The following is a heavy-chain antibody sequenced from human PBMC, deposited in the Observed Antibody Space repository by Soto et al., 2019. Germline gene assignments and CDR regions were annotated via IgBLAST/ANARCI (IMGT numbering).Heavy chain of an antibody. CDR2: LIPIFGAA. V-gene: IGHV1-69*01. Sequence: QVQLVQSGAEVRKPGSSVKVSCKISGGTFTNYVISWLRQAPGQGLEWMGGLIPIFGAANLAQKFQGRVTITADESTSTVNMALSSLTSEDTAVYGCARGRSSPNFDAWGQGTLVTVSS. J-gene: IGHJ5*02. CDR3: ARGRSSPNFDA. CDR1: GGTFTNYV. D-gene: IGHD6-6*01.